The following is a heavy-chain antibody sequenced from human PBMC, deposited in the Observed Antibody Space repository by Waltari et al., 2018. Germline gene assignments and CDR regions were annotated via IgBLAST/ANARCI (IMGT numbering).Heavy chain of an antibody. J-gene: IGHJ3*02. CDR2: IYPGDSDT. CDR1: GYRFTADW. Sequence: EVQLVQSGGEVKKPGESLKISCKGSGYRFTADWIGWVRQMPGQGLEWMGIIYPGDSDTRYSPSFQGQVTISADKSISTAYLQWSSLKASDTAMYYCAKTAAGYVNAFDIWGQGTMVTVSS. CDR3: AKTAAGYVNAFDI. D-gene: IGHD6-25*01. V-gene: IGHV5-51*01.